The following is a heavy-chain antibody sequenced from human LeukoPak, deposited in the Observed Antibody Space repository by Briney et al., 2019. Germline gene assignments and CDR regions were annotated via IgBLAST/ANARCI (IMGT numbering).Heavy chain of an antibody. J-gene: IGHJ4*02. V-gene: IGHV4-61*01. CDR1: GGSVSSGSYY. CDR2: IYYSGST. CDR3: ARGVDRGATSDY. D-gene: IGHD1-26*01. Sequence: SETLSLTCTVSGGSVSSGSYYWSWIRQPPGKGLEWIGYIYYSGSTNYNPSLKSRVTISVDTSKNQFSLKLSSVTAADTAVYYCARGVDRGATSDYWGQGTLVTVSS.